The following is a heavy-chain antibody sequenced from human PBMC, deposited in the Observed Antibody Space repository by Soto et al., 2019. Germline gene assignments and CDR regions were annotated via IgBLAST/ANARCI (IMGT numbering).Heavy chain of an antibody. V-gene: IGHV4-39*01. J-gene: IGHJ4*02. CDR1: GGSISSSSYY. CDR3: ARPLSGGDFGY. D-gene: IGHD3-10*01. CDR2: IYYSGST. Sequence: PSETLSLTCTVSGGSISSSSYYWGWIRQPPGKGLEWIGSIYYSGSTYYNPSLKSRVTISVDTSKNQSSLKLSSVTAADTAVYYCARPLSGGDFGYWGQGTLVTVSS.